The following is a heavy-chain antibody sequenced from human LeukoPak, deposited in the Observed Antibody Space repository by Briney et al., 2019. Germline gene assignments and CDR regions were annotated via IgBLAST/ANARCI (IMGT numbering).Heavy chain of an antibody. CDR3: RTLTDITVLKYSFDY. J-gene: IGHJ4*02. V-gene: IGHV3-15*01. Sequence: PGGSLRLSCAASGLTFSKYWMNWVRQAPGKGLEWVGRLSSKTHGRITDYSAAVKGRFTISSDDSQYTLFLETNNPRTELTAAYYWRTLTDITVLKYSFDYWGQGTLVTVSS. D-gene: IGHD1-20*01. CDR2: LSSKTHGRIT. CDR1: GLTFSKYW.